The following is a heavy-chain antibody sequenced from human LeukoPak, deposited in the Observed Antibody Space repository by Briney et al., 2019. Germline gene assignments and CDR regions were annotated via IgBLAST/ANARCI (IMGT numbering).Heavy chain of an antibody. Sequence: GGSLRLSCAASGFTFSSYAMHWVRQAPGKGLEWVAVISYDGSNKYYADSVKGRFTISRDNSKNTLYLQMNSLRAEDTAVYYCARDRDYYDSSGYLDYWGQGTLVTVSS. J-gene: IGHJ4*02. D-gene: IGHD3-22*01. CDR1: GFTFSSYA. CDR2: ISYDGSNK. CDR3: ARDRDYYDSSGYLDY. V-gene: IGHV3-30-3*01.